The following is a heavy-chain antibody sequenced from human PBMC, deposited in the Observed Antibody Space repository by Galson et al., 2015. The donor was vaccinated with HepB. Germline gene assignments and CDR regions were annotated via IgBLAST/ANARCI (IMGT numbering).Heavy chain of an antibody. V-gene: IGHV1-69*13. CDR3: ARNRMTQLGLHAFDI. J-gene: IGHJ3*02. D-gene: IGHD6-6*01. Sequence: SVKVSCKASGGTFSSYAISWVRQAPGQGLEWIGGTIPIFGTANYAQKFQGRVTITADESTSTAYMELSSLRSEDTAVYYCARNRMTQLGLHAFDIWGQGTMVTVSS. CDR1: GGTFSSYA. CDR2: TIPIFGTA.